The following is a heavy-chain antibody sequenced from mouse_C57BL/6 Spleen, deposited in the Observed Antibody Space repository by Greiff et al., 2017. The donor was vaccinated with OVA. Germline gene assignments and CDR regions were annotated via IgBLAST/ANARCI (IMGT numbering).Heavy chain of an antibody. CDR1: GYTFTDYE. V-gene: IGHV1-15*01. CDR3: TRTDYDRVFAY. J-gene: IGHJ3*01. Sequence: QVQLQQSGAELVRPGASVTLSCKASGYTFTDYEMHWVKQTPVHGLEWIGAIDPETGGTAYNQKFKGKAILTADKSSSTAYMELRSLTSEDSAVYYCTRTDYDRVFAYWGQGTLVTVAA. D-gene: IGHD2-4*01. CDR2: IDPETGGT.